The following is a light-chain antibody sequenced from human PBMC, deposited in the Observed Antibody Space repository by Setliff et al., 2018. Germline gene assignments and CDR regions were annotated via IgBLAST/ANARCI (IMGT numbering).Light chain of an antibody. Sequence: QSVLAQHASVSGSPGQSITISCSGTSSDVGSYDLVSWYQQHPGTAPKLIISDVNNRPSGVSNRFSGSKSGNTASLTISGLQAEDEAAYYCCAYTGSSTEVFGTGTKVTVL. V-gene: IGLV2-14*01. J-gene: IGLJ1*01. CDR1: SSDVGSYDL. CDR2: DVN. CDR3: CAYTGSSTEV.